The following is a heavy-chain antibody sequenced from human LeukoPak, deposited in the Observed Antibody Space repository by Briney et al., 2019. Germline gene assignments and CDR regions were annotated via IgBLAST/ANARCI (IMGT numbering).Heavy chain of an antibody. CDR3: ARGLPNYYDSSGYQGYFDY. D-gene: IGHD3-22*01. CDR2: IDYSAST. Sequence: SETLSLTCTVAGGSISTGGYYWSWIRQRPGKGLEWIGYIDYSASTYYNPSLKCRVTISLATSKKRFSLKLSSVTAAETAVYYCARGLPNYYDSSGYQGYFDYWRQARLVTV. J-gene: IGHJ4*02. V-gene: IGHV4-31*03. CDR1: GGSISTGGYY.